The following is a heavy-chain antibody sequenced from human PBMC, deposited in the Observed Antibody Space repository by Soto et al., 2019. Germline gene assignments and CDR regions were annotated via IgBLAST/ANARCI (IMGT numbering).Heavy chain of an antibody. Sequence: SETLSLTCTVSGGSISSGGYYRSWIRQHPGKGLEWIGYIYYSGSTYYNPSLKSRVTISVDTSKNQFSLKLSSVTAAGTAVYYCARDSVYRSILDYWGQGTLVIVSS. CDR3: ARDSVYRSILDY. V-gene: IGHV4-31*03. D-gene: IGHD6-13*01. CDR2: IYYSGST. CDR1: GGSISSGGYY. J-gene: IGHJ4*02.